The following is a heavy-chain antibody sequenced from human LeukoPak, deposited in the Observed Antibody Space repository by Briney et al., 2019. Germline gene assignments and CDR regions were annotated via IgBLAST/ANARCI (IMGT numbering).Heavy chain of an antibody. CDR2: IYYSGST. CDR1: GSSISSYY. D-gene: IGHD1-26*01. CDR3: ARGSGGSYFDY. V-gene: IGHV4-59*01. Sequence: SETLSLTCTVSGSSISSYYWSWIRQPPGKGLGWIAYIYYSGSTNYNPSLKSRVTISVDTSKNQFSLNLSSVTAADTAVYYCARGSGGSYFDYWGQGTLVTVSS. J-gene: IGHJ4*02.